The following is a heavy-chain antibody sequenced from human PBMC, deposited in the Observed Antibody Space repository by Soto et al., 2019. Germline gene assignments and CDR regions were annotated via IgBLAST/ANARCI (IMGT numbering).Heavy chain of an antibody. CDR1: GFTFSSYA. Sequence: EVQLLESGGGLVQPGGSLRLSCAASGFTFSSYAMSWVRQAPGKGLEWVSAISDSGGSTYYADSVKGRFTISRDNSKNTLYLQMNSLRAEDTAVYYCAKRGPPGYDGSGSYHYFDYWGQGTLVTVSS. V-gene: IGHV3-23*01. CDR3: AKRGPPGYDGSGSYHYFDY. CDR2: ISDSGGST. D-gene: IGHD3-10*01. J-gene: IGHJ4*02.